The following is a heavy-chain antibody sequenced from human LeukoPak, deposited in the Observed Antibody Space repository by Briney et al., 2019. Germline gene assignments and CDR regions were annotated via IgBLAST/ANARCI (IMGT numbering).Heavy chain of an antibody. J-gene: IGHJ4*02. V-gene: IGHV4-34*01. CDR2: INHSGST. CDR1: GGSFSGYY. CDR3: ARGRRGYSYGASWSAPRIPVWFDY. D-gene: IGHD5-18*01. Sequence: PSETLSLTCAVYGGSFSGYYWSWIRQPPGKGLEWIGEINHSGSTNYNPSLKSRVTISVDTSKNQFSLKLSSVTAAHTAVYYCARGRRGYSYGASWSAPRIPVWFDYWGQGTLVTVSS.